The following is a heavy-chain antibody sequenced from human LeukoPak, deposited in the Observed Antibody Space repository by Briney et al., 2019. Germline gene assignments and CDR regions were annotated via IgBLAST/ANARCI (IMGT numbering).Heavy chain of an antibody. J-gene: IGHJ4*02. D-gene: IGHD2-2*01. V-gene: IGHV4-38-2*02. CDR3: ARATQAGYCSSTSCYAWDY. Sequence: PSETLSLTCSVSGYSISRGNFWGWIRQPPGKGLEWIGTIYHSGATYYNPSLKSRVTISLDTSKNQFSLKLSSVTAADTAVYYCARATQAGYCSSTSCYAWDYWGQGTLVTVSS. CDR2: IYHSGAT. CDR1: GYSISRGNF.